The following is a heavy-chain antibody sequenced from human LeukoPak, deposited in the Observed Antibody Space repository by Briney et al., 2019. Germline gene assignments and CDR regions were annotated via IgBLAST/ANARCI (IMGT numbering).Heavy chain of an antibody. CDR3: ARDMTYYYDSSGHLSH. D-gene: IGHD3-22*01. V-gene: IGHV3-21*01. CDR2: ISGSGGST. J-gene: IGHJ4*02. CDR1: GFTFSTYS. Sequence: PGGSLRLSCAASGFTFSTYSMNWVRQAPGKGLEWVSAISGSGGSTYYADSVKGRFTISRDNAKNSLYLQMNSLRAEDTAVYYCARDMTYYYDSSGHLSHWGQGTLVTVSS.